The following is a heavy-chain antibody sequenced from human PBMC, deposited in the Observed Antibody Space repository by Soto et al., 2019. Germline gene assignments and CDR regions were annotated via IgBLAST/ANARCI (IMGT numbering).Heavy chain of an antibody. CDR1: GGSISSGGYY. Sequence: SETLSLTCTVSGGSISSGGYYWSWIRQHPGKGLEWIGYIYYSGSTYYNPSLKSRVTISVDTSKNQFSLKLSSVTAADTAVYYCARAGCSSTSCYLTKSRTPTFDYWGQGTLVTVSS. J-gene: IGHJ4*02. V-gene: IGHV4-31*03. CDR3: ARAGCSSTSCYLTKSRTPTFDY. D-gene: IGHD2-2*01. CDR2: IYYSGST.